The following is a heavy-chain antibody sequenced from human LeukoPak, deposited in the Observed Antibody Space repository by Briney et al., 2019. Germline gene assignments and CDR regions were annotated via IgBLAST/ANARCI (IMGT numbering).Heavy chain of an antibody. CDR3: AKVPKGVYNYPYYYYMDV. D-gene: IGHD1-1*01. Sequence: PGGSLRLSCAASGFTFSNYAMTWVRQAPGKGLEWVSAISGSGVSTFYADSVKGRFTISRDNSMNALYLQMNSLRAEDTAVYYCAKVPKGVYNYPYYYYMDVWGKGTTVTVSS. J-gene: IGHJ6*03. CDR1: GFTFSNYA. CDR2: ISGSGVST. V-gene: IGHV3-23*01.